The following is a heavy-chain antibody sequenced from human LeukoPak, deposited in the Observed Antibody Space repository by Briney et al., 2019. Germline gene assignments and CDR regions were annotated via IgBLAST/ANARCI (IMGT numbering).Heavy chain of an antibody. Sequence: SETLSLTCTVSGGSIRSSYYYWGWIRQPPGKGLEWIGSIYYSGSTYYNPSLKSRVTISVDTSKNQFSLKLSSVTAADTAVYYCARNSPYSNYANYWGQGTLVTVSS. J-gene: IGHJ4*02. CDR1: GGSIRSSYYY. V-gene: IGHV4-39*01. D-gene: IGHD4-11*01. CDR2: IYYSGST. CDR3: ARNSPYSNYANY.